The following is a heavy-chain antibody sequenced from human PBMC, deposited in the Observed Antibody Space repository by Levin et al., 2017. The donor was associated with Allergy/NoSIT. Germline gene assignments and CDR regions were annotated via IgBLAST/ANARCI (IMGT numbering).Heavy chain of an antibody. CDR1: GFTFSSYE. D-gene: IGHD5-24*01. V-gene: IGHV3-48*03. CDR2: ISSSGSTI. Sequence: GGSLRLSCAASGFTFSSYEMNWVRQAPGKGLEWVSYISSSGSTIYYADSVKGRFTISRDNAKNSLYLQMNSLRAEDTAVYYCASLPQVERWLNAVDYWGQGTLVTVSS. CDR3: ASLPQVERWLNAVDY. J-gene: IGHJ4*02.